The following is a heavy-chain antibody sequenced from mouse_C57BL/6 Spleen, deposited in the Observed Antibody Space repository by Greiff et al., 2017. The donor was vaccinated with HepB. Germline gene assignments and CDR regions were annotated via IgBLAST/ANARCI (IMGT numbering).Heavy chain of an antibody. Sequence: QVQLQQSGAELVRPGASVTLSCKASGYTFTDYEMHWVKQTPVHGLEWIGAIDPETGGTAYNQKFKGKAILTADKSSSTAYMELRSLTSEDSAVYYCTRCSDWYFDVWGTGTTVTVSS. V-gene: IGHV1-15*01. D-gene: IGHD1-1*01. CDR3: TRCSDWYFDV. J-gene: IGHJ1*03. CDR1: GYTFTDYE. CDR2: IDPETGGT.